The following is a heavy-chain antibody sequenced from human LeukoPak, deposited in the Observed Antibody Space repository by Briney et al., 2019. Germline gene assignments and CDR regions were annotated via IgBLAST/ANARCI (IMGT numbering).Heavy chain of an antibody. J-gene: IGHJ1*01. CDR3: PSIAPHPVEYFQP. D-gene: IGHD6-13*01. CDR1: GGTFSSYA. Sequence: SVKVSCKASGGTFSSYAISWVRQAPGQGLGWMGGIIPIFGTANYAQKFQDRVTITTDDSTSTAYMQLSSLRSADTAVYYSPSIAPHPVEYFQPWGQGTLVTGAS. V-gene: IGHV1-69*05. CDR2: IIPIFGTA.